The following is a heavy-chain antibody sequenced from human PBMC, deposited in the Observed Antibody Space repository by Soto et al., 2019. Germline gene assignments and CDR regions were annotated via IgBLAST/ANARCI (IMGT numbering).Heavy chain of an antibody. CDR3: ARGQYYGSGSYLGYYYGMDV. D-gene: IGHD3-10*01. Sequence: SETLSLTCAVYGGSFSGYYWSWIRQPPGKGLEWIGEINHSGSTNYNPSLKSRVTISVDTSKNQFSLKLSSVTAADTAVFYCARGQYYGSGSYLGYYYGMDVWGQGTTVTVSS. CDR2: INHSGST. V-gene: IGHV4-34*01. CDR1: GGSFSGYY. J-gene: IGHJ6*02.